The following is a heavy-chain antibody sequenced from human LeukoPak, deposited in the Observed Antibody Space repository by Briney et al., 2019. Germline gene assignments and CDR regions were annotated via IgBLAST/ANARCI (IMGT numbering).Heavy chain of an antibody. CDR3: ARDLRSSWSSGINYYGMDV. D-gene: IGHD6-13*01. CDR1: GGSISRSGYY. V-gene: IGHV4-31*03. J-gene: IGHJ6*02. Sequence: SQTLSLTCTVSGGSISRSGYYWSWIRQHPGKGLEWIGYIYYSGSTYYNPSLKSRVTISVDTSKNQFSLKLSSVTAADTAVYYCARDLRSSWSSGINYYGMDVWGQGTTVTVSS. CDR2: IYYSGST.